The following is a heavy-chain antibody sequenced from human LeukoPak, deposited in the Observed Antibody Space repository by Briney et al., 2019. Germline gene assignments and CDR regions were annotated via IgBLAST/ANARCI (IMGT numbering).Heavy chain of an antibody. CDR1: GFTFSSYG. V-gene: IGHV3-33*01. J-gene: IGHJ6*02. CDR2: IWYDGSNK. Sequence: GRSLRLSCAASGFTFSSYGMHWVRQAPGKGLERVAVIWYDGSNKYYADSVKGRFTISRDNSKNTLYLQMNSLRAEDTAVYYCARGYGDYPYYYYGMDVWGQGTTVTVSS. D-gene: IGHD4-17*01. CDR3: ARGYGDYPYYYYGMDV.